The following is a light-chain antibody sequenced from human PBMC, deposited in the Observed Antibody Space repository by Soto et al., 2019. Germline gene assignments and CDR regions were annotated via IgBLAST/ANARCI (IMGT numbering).Light chain of an antibody. J-gene: IGLJ1*01. CDR3: QSYDSSLRAYV. V-gene: IGLV1-40*01. CDR1: SSNFGAGND. Sequence: QPVLTQPPSVSGAPGQSVTISCTGSSSNFGAGNDVQWYQQLPGTAPKLLIFGNNNPPSGLPDRFSGSKSGTSASLAISGLQAEDEADYDCQSYDSSLRAYVFGTGTKLTVL. CDR2: GNN.